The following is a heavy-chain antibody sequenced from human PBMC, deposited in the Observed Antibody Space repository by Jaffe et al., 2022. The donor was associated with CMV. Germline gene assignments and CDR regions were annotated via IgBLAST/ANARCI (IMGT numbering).Heavy chain of an antibody. V-gene: IGHV3-11*01. CDR1: GFTFSDYY. Sequence: QVQLVESGGGLVKPGGSLRLSCAASGFTFSDYYMSWIRQAPGKGLEWVSYISSSGSTIYYADSVKGRFTISRDNAKNSLYLQMNSLRAEDTAVYYCARVPSRTDAREPYYYYGMDVWGQGTTVTVSS. CDR2: ISSSGSTI. J-gene: IGHJ6*02. D-gene: IGHD1-26*01. CDR3: ARVPSRTDAREPYYYYGMDV.